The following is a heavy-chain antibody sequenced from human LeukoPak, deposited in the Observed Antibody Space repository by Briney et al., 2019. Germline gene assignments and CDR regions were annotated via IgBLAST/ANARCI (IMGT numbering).Heavy chain of an antibody. CDR2: ISSSSSYI. Sequence: GGSLRLSCAASGFTFSSYSMNWVRQAPGKGLEWVSSISSSSSYIYYADSVKGRFTISRDNAKNSLYLQMNSLRAEDTAVYYCAKAHHCSGGSCPFDYWGQGTLVTVSS. V-gene: IGHV3-21*04. J-gene: IGHJ4*02. CDR3: AKAHHCSGGSCPFDY. D-gene: IGHD2-15*01. CDR1: GFTFSSYS.